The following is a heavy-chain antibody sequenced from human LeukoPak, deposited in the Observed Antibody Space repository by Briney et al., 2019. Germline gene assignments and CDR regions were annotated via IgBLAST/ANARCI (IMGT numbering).Heavy chain of an antibody. Sequence: GGSLRLSCTASGFLFSTYAMHWVRQAPGKGVGWVAVISYDGSNKYYADSVKVRFTISRDNSKNTLSLQMNSLGPDYTALYYCARGLFTGGTYFAYWGQGTLVTVSS. CDR1: GFLFSTYA. D-gene: IGHD2-8*02. J-gene: IGHJ4*02. V-gene: IGHV3-30-3*01. CDR3: ARGLFTGGTYFAY. CDR2: ISYDGSNK.